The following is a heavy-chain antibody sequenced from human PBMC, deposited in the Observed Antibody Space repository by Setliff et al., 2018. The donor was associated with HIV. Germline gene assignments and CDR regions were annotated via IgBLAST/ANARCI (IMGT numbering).Heavy chain of an antibody. CDR2: VSYDGNYK. CDR3: AQIWFGGAHFR. Sequence: PGGSLRLSCEASGFTFDSYGMHWVRQAPGKGLEWVATVSYDGNYKFYTDSVEGRFTVSRDNSKNTLYLQMNSLRAEDTAVYYCAQIWFGGAHFRWGQGTLVTVSS. V-gene: IGHV3-30*18. J-gene: IGHJ4*02. CDR1: GFTFDSYG. D-gene: IGHD3-10*01.